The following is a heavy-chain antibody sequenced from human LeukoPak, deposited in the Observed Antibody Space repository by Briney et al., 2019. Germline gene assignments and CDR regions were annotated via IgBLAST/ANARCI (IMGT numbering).Heavy chain of an antibody. CDR2: IYYSGST. J-gene: IGHJ5*02. D-gene: IGHD2-15*01. V-gene: IGHV4-59*01. CDR1: GCSISSYY. CDR3: ARDLPYCSGSSCST. Sequence: SETLSLTCTVSGCSISSYYWSWIRQPPGKGLEWIGYIYYSGSTYYNPSLKSRVTISVDTPKNQFSLRLSSATAADTAVYYCARDLPYCSGSSCSTWGQGTLVTVSS.